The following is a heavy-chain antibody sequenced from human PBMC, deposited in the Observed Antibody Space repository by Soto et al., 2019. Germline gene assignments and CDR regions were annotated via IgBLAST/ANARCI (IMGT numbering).Heavy chain of an antibody. V-gene: IGHV4-59*01. CDR1: SGSISNYY. D-gene: IGHD3-3*01. CDR2: IYYSGST. CDR3: ARAVNDFWSGFSYYFDY. J-gene: IGHJ4*02. Sequence: PSETLSLTCTVSSGSISNYYWTWIRQPPGKGLEWIGYIYYSGSTKYNPSLKSRVIISVDTSKNLFSLKLSSVTAADTAVYYCARAVNDFWSGFSYYFDYWGQGALVTVSS.